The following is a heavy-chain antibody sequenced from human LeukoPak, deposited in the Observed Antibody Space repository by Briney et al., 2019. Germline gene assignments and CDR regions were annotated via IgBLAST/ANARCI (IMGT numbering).Heavy chain of an antibody. V-gene: IGHV1-46*03. Sequence: ASVKVSCKASGYTFTSYYMQWVRQAPGQGLEWMGIINPSGGSTTYAQKFQGRVTMTRDTFTSTVYTELSSLRSEDTAVYYCATDPEDYGGLSFDYWGQGTLVTVSS. CDR1: GYTFTSYY. CDR3: ATDPEDYGGLSFDY. J-gene: IGHJ4*02. D-gene: IGHD4-23*01. CDR2: INPSGGST.